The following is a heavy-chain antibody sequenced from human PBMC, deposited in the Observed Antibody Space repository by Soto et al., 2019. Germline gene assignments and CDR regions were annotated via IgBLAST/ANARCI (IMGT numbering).Heavy chain of an antibody. CDR2: IYYSGST. V-gene: IGHV4-31*03. Sequence: QVQLQESGPGLVKPSQTLSLTCTVSGGSISSGGYYWSWIRQHPGKGLEWIGYIYYSGSTYYNPSLKSRVTISVDTSQNQFALRLSSVTAADTAVYYCAREEGGGYDHRWFDPWGQGTLVTVSS. CDR3: AREEGGGYDHRWFDP. CDR1: GGSISSGGYY. J-gene: IGHJ5*02. D-gene: IGHD5-12*01.